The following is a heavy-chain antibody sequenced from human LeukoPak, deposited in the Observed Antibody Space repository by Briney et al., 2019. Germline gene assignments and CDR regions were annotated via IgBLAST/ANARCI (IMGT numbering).Heavy chain of an antibody. J-gene: IGHJ4*02. Sequence: GGSLRLSCAASGFTFSSYGMHWVRQAPGKGLEWVAFIRYDGSNKYYADSVKGRFTISRDNSKNTLYLQMNSLRAEDTAVYYCATWYYDFWSGYSLASFTEQSWGQGTLVTVSS. CDR3: ATWYYDFWSGYSLASFTEQS. CDR2: IRYDGSNK. D-gene: IGHD3-3*01. V-gene: IGHV3-30*02. CDR1: GFTFSSYG.